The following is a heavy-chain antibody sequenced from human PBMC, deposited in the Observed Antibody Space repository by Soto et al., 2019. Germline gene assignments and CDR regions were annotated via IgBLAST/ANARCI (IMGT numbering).Heavy chain of an antibody. CDR1: GFTFSSNG. D-gene: IGHD1-1*01. V-gene: IGHV3-33*01. J-gene: IGHJ4*02. CDR2: IWYDGSKK. Sequence: PGGSLRLSCAASGFTFSSNGMHWVRQAPGKGLEWVAVIWYDGSKKYYADSVKGRFSISRDNFNNMLYLQMNNLRAEDTAVYYCARLLGWKLDYWGQGTLVTVSS. CDR3: ARLLGWKLDY.